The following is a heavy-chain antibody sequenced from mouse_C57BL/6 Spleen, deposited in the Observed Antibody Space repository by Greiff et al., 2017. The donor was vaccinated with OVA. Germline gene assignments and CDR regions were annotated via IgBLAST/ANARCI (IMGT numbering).Heavy chain of an antibody. Sequence: QVQLKQPGTELVKPGASVKLSCEASGYTFTSYWMHWVKQRPGQGLEWIGNINPSNGGTNYNEKFKSKATLTVDKSSSTAYMQLSSLTSEDSAVYYCARVGNYWYFDVWGTGTTVTVSS. D-gene: IGHD2-1*01. V-gene: IGHV1-53*01. CDR1: GYTFTSYW. J-gene: IGHJ1*03. CDR3: ARVGNYWYFDV. CDR2: INPSNGGT.